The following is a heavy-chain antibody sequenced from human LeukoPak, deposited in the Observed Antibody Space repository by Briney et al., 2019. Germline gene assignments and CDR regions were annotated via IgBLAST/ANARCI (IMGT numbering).Heavy chain of an antibody. CDR2: IIPIFGTA. D-gene: IGHD6-6*01. Sequence: GPSVKVSCKASGGTFSSYAISWVRQAPGQELEWMGGIIPIFGTANYAQKFQGRVTITADESTSTAYMELSSLRSEDTAVYYCAREGWEQLVRNAFDIWGQGTMVTVSS. CDR1: GGTFSSYA. J-gene: IGHJ3*02. V-gene: IGHV1-69*13. CDR3: AREGWEQLVRNAFDI.